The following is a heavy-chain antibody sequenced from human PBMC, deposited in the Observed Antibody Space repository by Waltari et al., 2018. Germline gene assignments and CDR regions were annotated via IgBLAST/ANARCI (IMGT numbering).Heavy chain of an antibody. D-gene: IGHD3-3*01. CDR2: IYYSGST. CDR1: GGSLHNYY. V-gene: IGHV4-59*01. Sequence: QVQLQESGPGLVKPSETLSLTCTVSGGSLHNYYWRWLRQPPGKGLEWIGYIYYSGSTNYNPSLKSRVTVSIDTSKNQFSLKLSSVTAADTAVYYCARVSSFRFSGGMDVWGQGTTVTVSS. J-gene: IGHJ6*02. CDR3: ARVSSFRFSGGMDV.